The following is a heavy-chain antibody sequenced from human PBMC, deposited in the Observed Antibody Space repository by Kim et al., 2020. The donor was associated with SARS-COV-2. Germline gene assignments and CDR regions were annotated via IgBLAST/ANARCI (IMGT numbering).Heavy chain of an antibody. Sequence: SETLSLTCTVSGGSISDGSHYWDWIRQPPGKGLEWIGTIYYSGTTYYNPSLKSRVIISVDTSRNQFSLNLPSVTAADTAVYYFARSRASTVLDAFEIWG. V-gene: IGHV4-39*01. CDR2: IYYSGTT. CDR3: ARSRASTVLDAFEI. CDR1: GGSISDGSHY. D-gene: IGHD1-26*01. J-gene: IGHJ3*02.